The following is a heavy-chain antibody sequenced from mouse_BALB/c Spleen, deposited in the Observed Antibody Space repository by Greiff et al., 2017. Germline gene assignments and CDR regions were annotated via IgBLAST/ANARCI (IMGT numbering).Heavy chain of an antibody. J-gene: IGHJ4*01. CDR3: ARAYYRYDGVGYYAMDY. D-gene: IGHD2-14*01. V-gene: IGHV2-2*02. CDR2: IWSGGST. Sequence: VQLQQSGPGLVQPSQSLSITCTVSGFSLTSYGVHWVRQSPGKGLEWLGVIWSGGSTDYNAAFISRLSISKDNSKSQVFFKMNSLQANDTAIYYCARAYYRYDGVGYYAMDYWGQGTSVTVSS. CDR1: GFSLTSYG.